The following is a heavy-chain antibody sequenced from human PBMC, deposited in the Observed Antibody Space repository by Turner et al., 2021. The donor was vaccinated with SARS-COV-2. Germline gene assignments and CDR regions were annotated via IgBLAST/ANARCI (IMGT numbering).Heavy chain of an antibody. Sequence: QLQLQESGPGLVKPSETLSLTCTVSGGSISSSSYYWGWIRKPPGKGLEWIGSIYYSGSTYYNPSLKSRVTISVDTSKNQLSLKLSSVTAADTAVYYCASESVLRFLEWLSSGPYYGMDVWGQGTTVTVSS. CDR1: GGSISSSSYY. CDR3: ASESVLRFLEWLSSGPYYGMDV. CDR2: IYYSGST. J-gene: IGHJ6*02. V-gene: IGHV4-39*01. D-gene: IGHD3-3*01.